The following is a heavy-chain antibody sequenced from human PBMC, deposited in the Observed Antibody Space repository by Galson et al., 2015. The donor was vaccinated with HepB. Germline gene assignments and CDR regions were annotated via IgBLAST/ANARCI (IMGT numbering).Heavy chain of an antibody. CDR2: IYPGDSDA. CDR3: ARQFRTTWAICYYHYCDTGV. Sequence: QSGAEVKKPGESLKISCKSSGYSFSTYWLAWVRQMPGKGLEWMGTIYPGDSDARYSPSFQGQVTISADKSISTAYLQWSSLKASDTAMYYCARQFRTTWAICYYHYCDTGVWGNGSTVPVFS. V-gene: IGHV5-51*01. CDR1: GYSFSTYW. J-gene: IGHJ6*03. D-gene: IGHD1-1*01.